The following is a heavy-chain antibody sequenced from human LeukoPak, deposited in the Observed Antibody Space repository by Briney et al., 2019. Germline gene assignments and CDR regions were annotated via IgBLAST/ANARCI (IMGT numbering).Heavy chain of an antibody. CDR1: GFTFSSYS. V-gene: IGHV3-33*08. D-gene: IGHD4-11*01. J-gene: IGHJ6*03. Sequence: GGSLRLSCAASGFTFSSYSMNWVRQAPGKGLEWVAVIWYDGSNKYYADSVKGRFTISRDNSKNTLYLQMNSLRAEDTAVYYCARAMTTVTTGSSSGRYYYYYYYMDVWGKGTTVTVSS. CDR3: ARAMTTVTTGSSSGRYYYYYYYMDV. CDR2: IWYDGSNK.